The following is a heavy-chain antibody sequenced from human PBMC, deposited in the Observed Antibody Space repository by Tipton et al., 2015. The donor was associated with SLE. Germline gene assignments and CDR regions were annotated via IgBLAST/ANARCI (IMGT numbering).Heavy chain of an antibody. CDR2: IYSTGSN. CDR1: GGSISNYF. J-gene: IGHJ4*02. V-gene: IGHV4-4*07. Sequence: TLSLTCAVSGGSISNYFWSWIRQPAGKGLEWIGRIYSTGSNNYNPSLKSRVTMSVDTSKNQFSLKLTSVTAADTAVYYCARVAYSGYEGFWGQGTLVTVSS. D-gene: IGHD5-12*01. CDR3: ARVAYSGYEGF.